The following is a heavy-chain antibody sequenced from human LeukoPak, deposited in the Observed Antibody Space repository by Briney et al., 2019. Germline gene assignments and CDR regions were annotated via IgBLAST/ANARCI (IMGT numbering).Heavy chain of an antibody. Sequence: GGSLRLSCAASGLTFSIYSMNWVRQAPGKGLEWLSSITSSSNYIYYADSVKGRFTISRDNVQNSLYLQMNSLRAEDTAMYYCARDRGHFDNWGQGTLVTVSS. CDR3: ARDRGHFDN. J-gene: IGHJ4*02. CDR1: GLTFSIYS. CDR2: ITSSSNYI. V-gene: IGHV3-21*01.